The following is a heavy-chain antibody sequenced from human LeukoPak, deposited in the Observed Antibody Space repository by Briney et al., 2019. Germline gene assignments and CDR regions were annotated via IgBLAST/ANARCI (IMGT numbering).Heavy chain of an antibody. CDR1: GFTFSSYE. Sequence: PGGSLRLSCAASGFTFSSYEMNWVRQAPGKGLEWISYISNSGNTIYYADSVKGRFTISRDTAKKSLYLQMNSLRAEDTALYHCARVRYGSGKRYFDYWGQGTLVTVSS. V-gene: IGHV3-48*03. J-gene: IGHJ4*02. D-gene: IGHD3-10*01. CDR2: ISNSGNTI. CDR3: ARVRYGSGKRYFDY.